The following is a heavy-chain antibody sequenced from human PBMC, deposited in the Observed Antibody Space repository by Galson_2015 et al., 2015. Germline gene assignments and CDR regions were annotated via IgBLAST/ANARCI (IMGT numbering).Heavy chain of an antibody. Sequence: EILSLTCPVYGRSISSYYWSWIRQPPGKGMEWIGYMYSSGSNDYNPSLKSRVTISQETSKTEISLKLSSVTAADTVLYYCERLTSSTAPFDYWGQGTLVTVSS. CDR1: GRSISSYY. CDR3: ERLTSSTAPFDY. CDR2: MYSSGSN. D-gene: IGHD2-2*01. V-gene: IGHV4-59*01. J-gene: IGHJ4*02.